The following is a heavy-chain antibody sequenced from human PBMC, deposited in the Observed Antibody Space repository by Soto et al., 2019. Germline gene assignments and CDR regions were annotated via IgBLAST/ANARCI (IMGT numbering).Heavy chain of an antibody. J-gene: IGHJ6*03. CDR1: GGSFSGYY. D-gene: IGHD2-15*01. V-gene: IGHV4-34*01. CDR3: ARGIAGGGVVLSYYYYYMDV. Sequence: QVQLQQWGAGLLKPSETLSLTCAVYGGSFSGYYWSWIRQPPGKGLELIGEINHSGSTNYNPSLKSLVTISVDTSKNQFSLKLSSVTAADTAVYYCARGIAGGGVVLSYYYYYMDVWGKGPTVTVSS. CDR2: INHSGST.